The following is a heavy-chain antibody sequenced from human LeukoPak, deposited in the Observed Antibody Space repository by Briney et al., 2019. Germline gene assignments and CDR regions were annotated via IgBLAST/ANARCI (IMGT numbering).Heavy chain of an antibody. CDR1: GFTFSTYG. CDR3: ARASSTGYYPGAFDI. CDR2: ISYDGGNE. D-gene: IGHD3-22*01. Sequence: PGGSLRLSCAASGFTFSTYGMHWVRQAPGKGLEWVAVISYDGGNEFYADSVKGRFTISRDNSKNTLSLQMNSLRTEDTAIYYCARASSTGYYPGAFDIWGQGTMVTVSS. V-gene: IGHV3-30*03. J-gene: IGHJ3*02.